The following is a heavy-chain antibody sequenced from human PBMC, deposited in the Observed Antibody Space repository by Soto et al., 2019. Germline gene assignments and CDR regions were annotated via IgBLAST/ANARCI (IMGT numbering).Heavy chain of an antibody. CDR3: ATLLSDGWFDP. D-gene: IGHD2-15*01. Sequence: QLQLQESGPGLVKPSETLSLTCTVSGGSISSSSYYCGWIRQPPGKGLEWIGSIYYSGSTYYNPSLKSRVTISVDTSKNQFSLKLSSVTAADTAVYYCATLLSDGWFDPWGQGTLVTVSS. V-gene: IGHV4-39*01. CDR2: IYYSGST. J-gene: IGHJ5*02. CDR1: GGSISSSSYY.